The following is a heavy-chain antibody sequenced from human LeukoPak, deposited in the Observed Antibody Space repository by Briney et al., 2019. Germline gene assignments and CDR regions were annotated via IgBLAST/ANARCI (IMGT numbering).Heavy chain of an antibody. D-gene: IGHD3-9*01. CDR1: GFTFSNAW. Sequence: GGSLRLSCAASGFTFSNAWMSWVRQAPGKGLEWVGRIKSKTDGGTTDYAAPVKGRFTTSRDDSKNTLYLQMNSLKTEDTAVYYCTRNYDILTGYYRRSDAFDIWGQGTMVTVSS. J-gene: IGHJ3*02. CDR2: IKSKTDGGTT. V-gene: IGHV3-15*01. CDR3: TRNYDILTGYYRRSDAFDI.